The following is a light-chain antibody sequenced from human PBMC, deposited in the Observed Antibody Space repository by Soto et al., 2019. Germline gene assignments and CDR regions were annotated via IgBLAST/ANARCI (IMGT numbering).Light chain of an antibody. Sequence: EIVMTQSPATLSVSPWESATLSCRASQSISSSKLAWYQQNPGQAPRLLMYGASTRATGIPDRFSGSGSGTDFTLTISRLEPEDFAVYYCQQYGSSSWTFGQGTKVDI. V-gene: IGKV3-20*01. J-gene: IGKJ1*01. CDR3: QQYGSSSWT. CDR1: QSISSSK. CDR2: GAS.